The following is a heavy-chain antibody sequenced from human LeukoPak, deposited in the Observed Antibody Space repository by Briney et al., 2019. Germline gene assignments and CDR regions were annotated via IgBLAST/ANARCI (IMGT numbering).Heavy chain of an antibody. CDR3: ATYYYDSATDY. CDR1: GFAFSSYA. J-gene: IGHJ4*02. CDR2: IPYYGSDK. V-gene: IGHV3-30*01. Sequence: GGSLRHSCAASGFAFSSYAMHWVRQAPGKGLEWVAVIPYYGSDKYYADSVKGRFTISRDNSKNTLYLQMDSLRAEDTAVYYCATYYYDSATDYWGQGTLVTVSS. D-gene: IGHD3-22*01.